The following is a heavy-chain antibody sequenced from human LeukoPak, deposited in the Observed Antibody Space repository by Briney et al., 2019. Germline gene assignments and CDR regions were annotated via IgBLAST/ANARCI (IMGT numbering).Heavy chain of an antibody. V-gene: IGHV4-34*01. CDR3: ARDPRRYGEEYYFDY. Sequence: SETLSLTCAVYGGSFSGYYWSWIRQPPGKGLEWIGEINHSGSTNYNPSLKSRVTISVDTSKNQFSLKLSSVTAADTAVYYCARDPRRYGEEYYFDYWGQGTLVTASS. J-gene: IGHJ4*02. CDR1: GGSFSGYY. CDR2: INHSGST. D-gene: IGHD4-17*01.